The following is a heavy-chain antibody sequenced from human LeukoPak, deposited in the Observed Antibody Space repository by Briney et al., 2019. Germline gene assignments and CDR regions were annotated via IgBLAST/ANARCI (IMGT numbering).Heavy chain of an antibody. D-gene: IGHD2-21*02. CDR2: INPSGGST. Sequence: ASVKVSCKASGYTFTSYYMHWVRQAPGQGLEWMGIINPSGGSTSYAQKFQGRVTMTRDMSTSTVYMELSSLRSEDTAVYYCARGGDLACGGDCPSFDYWGQGTLVTVSP. J-gene: IGHJ4*02. V-gene: IGHV1-46*01. CDR1: GYTFTSYY. CDR3: ARGGDLACGGDCPSFDY.